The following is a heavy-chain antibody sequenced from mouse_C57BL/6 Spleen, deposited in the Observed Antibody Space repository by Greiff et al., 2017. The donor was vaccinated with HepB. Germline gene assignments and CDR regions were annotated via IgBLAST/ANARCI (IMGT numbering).Heavy chain of an antibody. CDR3: AGREVWFAY. Sequence: EVPLQQSGPELVKPGASVKISCKASGYTFTDYYMNWVKQSHGKSLEWIGDINPNNGGTSYNQKFKGKATLTVDKSSSTAYMELRSLTSEDSAVYYCAGREVWFAYWGQGTLVTVSA. V-gene: IGHV1-26*01. J-gene: IGHJ3*01. CDR1: GYTFTDYY. CDR2: INPNNGGT. D-gene: IGHD1-3*01.